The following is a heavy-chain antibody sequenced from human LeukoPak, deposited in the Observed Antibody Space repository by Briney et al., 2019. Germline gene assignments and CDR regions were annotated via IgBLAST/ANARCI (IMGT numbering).Heavy chain of an antibody. CDR2: IKQDGSDK. D-gene: IGHD6-19*01. CDR3: ARYATSSGSRWLEP. J-gene: IGHJ5*02. V-gene: IGHV3-7*01. Sequence: PGGSLRLSCAASGFTLSSYWMSWVRQAPGKGLEWVAHIKQDGSDKYYVDSAKGRFTISRDNAKNSLYLQMNSLRAEDTAVYYCARYATSSGSRWLEPWGQGTLVTVSS. CDR1: GFTLSSYW.